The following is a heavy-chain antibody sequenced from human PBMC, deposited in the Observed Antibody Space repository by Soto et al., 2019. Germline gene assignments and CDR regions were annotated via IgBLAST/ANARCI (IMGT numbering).Heavy chain of an antibody. V-gene: IGHV4-59*01. CDR1: GYTFTSYG. CDR2: IYYSGST. CDR3: AREGGLGFDY. J-gene: IGHJ4*02. D-gene: IGHD3-16*01. Sequence: SCKASGYTFTSYGISLIRQPPGKGLEWIGYIYYSGSTNYNPSLKSRVTISVDTSKNQFSLKLSSVTAADTAVYYCAREGGLGFDYWGQGTLVTVSS.